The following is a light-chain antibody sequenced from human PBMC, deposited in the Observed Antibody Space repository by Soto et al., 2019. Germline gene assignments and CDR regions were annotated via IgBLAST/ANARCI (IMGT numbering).Light chain of an antibody. CDR2: LNSDGSH. J-gene: IGLJ2*01. V-gene: IGLV4-69*01. CDR1: SVHSSYS. Sequence: QSVLTQSPSASASLGASVTLTCTLSSVHSSYSIAWHQQQPEQGTRSLMNLNSDGSHNNGDGLPDRFSGSTAGAERYLTISIHHSEDEADYYCQTWGNGIQVFGGGTQLTVL. CDR3: QTWGNGIQV.